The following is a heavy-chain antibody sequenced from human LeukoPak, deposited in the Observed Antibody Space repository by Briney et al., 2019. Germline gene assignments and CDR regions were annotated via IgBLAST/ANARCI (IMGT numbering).Heavy chain of an antibody. CDR1: GFTVSSNY. Sequence: GGSLRLSCAASGFTVSSNYMSWVRQAPGKGLEWVSVIYSGGSTYYADSVKGRFTISRDKSKNTLYLQMNSLRAEDTAVYYCAKAVWIQLWFDYWGQGTLVTVSS. CDR3: AKAVWIQLWFDY. CDR2: IYSGGST. J-gene: IGHJ4*02. V-gene: IGHV3-66*02. D-gene: IGHD5-18*01.